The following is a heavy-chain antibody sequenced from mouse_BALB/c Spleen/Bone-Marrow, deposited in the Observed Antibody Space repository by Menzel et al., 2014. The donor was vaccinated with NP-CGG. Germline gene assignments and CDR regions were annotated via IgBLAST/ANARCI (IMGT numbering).Heavy chain of an antibody. J-gene: IGHJ3*01. CDR1: GYTFTSYY. V-gene: IGHV1S81*02. CDR3: TRRGDYDKRVVFAY. D-gene: IGHD2-4*01. Sequence: QVQLKESGAELVKPGASVKLSCKASGYTFTSYYMYWVKQRPGQGLEWIGGINPSNGGTNFNEKFKSKATLTVDKSSSTAYMQLSSLTSEESAVYYCTRRGDYDKRVVFAYWGQGTPVTVSA. CDR2: INPSNGGT.